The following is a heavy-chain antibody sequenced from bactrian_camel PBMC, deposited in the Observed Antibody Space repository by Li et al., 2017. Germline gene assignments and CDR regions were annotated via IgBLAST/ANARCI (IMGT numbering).Heavy chain of an antibody. J-gene: IGHJ4*01. D-gene: IGHD1*01. V-gene: IGHV3S31*01. Sequence: VQLVESGGGSVQAGGSLRLSCTVSGYTYKTYCLGWFRQAPGQEREGLAAIHVRDGRAYTADSVKDRFAISRDNVKNTVYLQMNSLKPEDTAMYYCAAGPDVGREKRMSSIQVQSFQRNNYWGQGTQVTVS. CDR1: GYTYKTYC. CDR2: IHVRDGRA. CDR3: AAGPDVGREKRMSSIQVQSFQRNNY.